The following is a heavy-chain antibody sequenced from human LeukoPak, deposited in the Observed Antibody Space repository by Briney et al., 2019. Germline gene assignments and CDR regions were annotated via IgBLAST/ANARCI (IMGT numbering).Heavy chain of an antibody. CDR2: IRDDGSNA. CDR3: AKGLRLGAPPVDY. J-gene: IGHJ4*02. D-gene: IGHD3-16*01. Sequence: PGGSLRLSCAASGFSFSNYGMHWVRQAPGKGLEWVAFIRDDGSNAYYADSVKGRFTISRDNSKNTLYLQMNSLRAEDTAVYYCAKGLRLGAPPVDYWGQGTLVTVSS. CDR1: GFSFSNYG. V-gene: IGHV3-30*02.